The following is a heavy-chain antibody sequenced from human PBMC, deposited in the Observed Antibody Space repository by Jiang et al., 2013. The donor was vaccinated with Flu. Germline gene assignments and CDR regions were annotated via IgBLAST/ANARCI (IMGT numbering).Heavy chain of an antibody. CDR3: ARISYYDSSGYPDY. V-gene: IGHV2-70*11. Sequence: KPTQTLTLTCTFSGFSLSTSGMCVSWIRQPPGKALEWLARIDWDDDKYYSTSLKTRLTISKDTSKNQVVLTMTNMDPVDTATYYCARISYYDSSGYPDYWGQGTLVTVSS. CDR2: IDWDDDK. J-gene: IGHJ4*02. CDR1: GFSLSTSGMC. D-gene: IGHD3-22*01.